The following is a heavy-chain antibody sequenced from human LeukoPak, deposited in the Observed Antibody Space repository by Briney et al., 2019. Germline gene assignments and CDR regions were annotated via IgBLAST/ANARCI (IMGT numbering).Heavy chain of an antibody. CDR1: GGTFSSYA. CDR2: IIPIFGTA. J-gene: IGHJ6*03. Sequence: ASVKVSCKASGGTFSSYAISWVRQAPGQGLEWMGGIIPIFGTANYAQKFQGRVTITTDESTSTAYMELSSLRSEETAVYYCARIPSIAAEGTDYMDVWGKGTTVTVSS. V-gene: IGHV1-69*05. CDR3: ARIPSIAAEGTDYMDV. D-gene: IGHD6-6*01.